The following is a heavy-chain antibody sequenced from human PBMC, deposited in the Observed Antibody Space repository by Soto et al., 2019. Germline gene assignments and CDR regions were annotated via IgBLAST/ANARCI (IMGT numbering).Heavy chain of an antibody. Sequence: SETLFLTCTVSGGSISSSSYYWGWIRQPPGKGLEWIGSIYYSGSTYYNPSLKSRVTISVDTSKNQFSLKLSSVTAADTAVYYCARLRGVVITDSSIDYWGQGTLVTVSS. CDR2: IYYSGST. CDR3: ARLRGVVITDSSIDY. CDR1: GGSISSSSYY. V-gene: IGHV4-39*01. J-gene: IGHJ4*02. D-gene: IGHD3-3*01.